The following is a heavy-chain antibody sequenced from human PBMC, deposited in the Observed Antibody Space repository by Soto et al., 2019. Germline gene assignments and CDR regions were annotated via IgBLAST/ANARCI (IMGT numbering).Heavy chain of an antibody. J-gene: IGHJ6*02. V-gene: IGHV3-30-3*01. CDR2: ISYDGSNK. Sequence: PGGSLRPSCADSGFTFSSYAMHWFRKAPGKGVGWVAVISYDGSNKYYADSGKGRFTISRDNSNTTLYLQMNSLRAEDTAVYYCARNSDYSTYYYYGMDVCGQGKTVTVP. CDR1: GFTFSSYA. CDR3: ARNSDYSTYYYYGMDV. D-gene: IGHD4-4*01.